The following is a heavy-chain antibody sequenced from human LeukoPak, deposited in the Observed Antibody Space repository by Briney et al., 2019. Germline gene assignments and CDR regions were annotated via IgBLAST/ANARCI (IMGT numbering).Heavy chain of an antibody. D-gene: IGHD3-22*01. CDR2: IYYSGST. J-gene: IGHJ5*02. Sequence: PSQTLSLTCTVSGGSISSGGYYWSWIRQHPGKGLEWIGYIYYSGSTYYSPSLKSRVTISVDTSKNQFSLKLSSVTAADTAVYYCARLYYYDRMFDPWGQGTLVTVSS. CDR3: ARLYYYDRMFDP. CDR1: GGSISSGGYY. V-gene: IGHV4-31*03.